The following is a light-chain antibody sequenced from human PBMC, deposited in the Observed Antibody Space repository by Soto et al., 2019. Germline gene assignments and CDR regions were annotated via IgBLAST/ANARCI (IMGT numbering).Light chain of an antibody. CDR1: QSVRSD. V-gene: IGKV3-15*01. J-gene: IGKJ4*01. Sequence: EIVMTQSPATRSVSPGEGATLSCRASQSVRSDLAWYQHKPGLAPRPLIYGVSTRATGIPVRFSGSGSGTEFTLSISSLQSEDSAIYYCQHYNNLPLTFGGGTKVDI. CDR2: GVS. CDR3: QHYNNLPLT.